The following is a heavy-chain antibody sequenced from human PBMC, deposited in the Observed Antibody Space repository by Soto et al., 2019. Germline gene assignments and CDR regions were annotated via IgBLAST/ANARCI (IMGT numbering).Heavy chain of an antibody. V-gene: IGHV3-23*01. CDR2: VSQDGTA. CDR3: AKDMRPDGVWDFDY. J-gene: IGHJ4*02. CDR1: GFTFSTYT. Sequence: VQLLESGGGLAQPGGSLRLSCAASGFTFSTYTMSWVRQAPGRGPEWVAGVSQDGTAHYADSVKGRFTISRDTSRDTVYLQKITLRGADTAVYYCAKDMRPDGVWDFDYWGQGTLVTVSS. D-gene: IGHD4-17*01.